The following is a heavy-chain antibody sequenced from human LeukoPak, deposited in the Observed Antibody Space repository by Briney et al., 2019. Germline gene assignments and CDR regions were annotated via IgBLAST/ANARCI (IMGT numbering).Heavy chain of an antibody. V-gene: IGHV3-23*01. Sequence: PGGSLRLSCAASGFTFSSYAMSWVRQAPGKGLEWVSAISGSGGSTYYADSVKGRFTISRDNSKNTLYLQMNSLRAEDTAVYYCAKVFLGIRSSSSWYWERAPYFDYWGQGTLVTVSS. D-gene: IGHD6-13*01. CDR3: AKVFLGIRSSSSWYWERAPYFDY. J-gene: IGHJ4*02. CDR1: GFTFSSYA. CDR2: ISGSGGST.